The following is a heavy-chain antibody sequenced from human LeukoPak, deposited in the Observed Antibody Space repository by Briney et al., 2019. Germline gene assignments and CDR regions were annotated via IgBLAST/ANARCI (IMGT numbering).Heavy chain of an antibody. CDR2: IIPIFGTA. D-gene: IGHD3-10*01. CDR1: GYTFTSYG. CDR3: ARAIRGSKIASRYYFYYMDV. Sequence: SVKVSCKASGYTFTSYGISWVRQAPGQGLEWMGGIIPIFGTANYAQKFQGRVTTTADKSTSTAYMELSSLRSEDTAVYYCARAIRGSKIASRYYFYYMDVWGKGTTVTVSS. V-gene: IGHV1-69*06. J-gene: IGHJ6*03.